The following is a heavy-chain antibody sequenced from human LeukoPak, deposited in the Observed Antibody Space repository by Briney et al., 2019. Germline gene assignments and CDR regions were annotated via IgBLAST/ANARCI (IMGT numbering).Heavy chain of an antibody. CDR3: AKDTSLGLDAFHV. CDR1: GFIFDDYA. CDR2: ISWNSLTS. V-gene: IGHV3-9*01. J-gene: IGHJ3*01. Sequence: GRSLRLSCAASGFIFDDYAMHWVRQRPGKGLEWVSGISWNSLTSDYADSVKGRSTISRDNAENSVYLEMNSLRIEDTALYYCAKDTSLGLDAFHVWGQGTMITVSS. D-gene: IGHD7-27*01.